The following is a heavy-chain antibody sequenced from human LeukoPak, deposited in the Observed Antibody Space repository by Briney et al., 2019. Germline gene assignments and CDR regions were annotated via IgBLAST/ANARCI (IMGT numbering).Heavy chain of an antibody. CDR2: IGNSGRYI. D-gene: IGHD5-12*01. Sequence: PGGSLRPSCAASGFTLNNYAMNWVRQAPGKGLEWVSTIGNSGRYINYVASVKGRFTISRDNAKNSVYLHMSSLRAEDTAHYYCAGYSGYDGGAFDIWGQGTMVTVSS. V-gene: IGHV3-21*01. J-gene: IGHJ3*02. CDR1: GFTLNNYA. CDR3: AGYSGYDGGAFDI.